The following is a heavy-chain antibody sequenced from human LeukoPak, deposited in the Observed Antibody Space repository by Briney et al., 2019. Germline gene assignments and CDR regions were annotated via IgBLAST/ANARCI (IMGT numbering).Heavy chain of an antibody. CDR3: ATSPDIEASGTLYYLDF. J-gene: IGHJ4*02. D-gene: IGHD1-14*01. V-gene: IGHV3-23*01. Sequence: GRSLRLSCAASGFTFRSYGMSWVRQAPGKGPEWVPSISGSGGYTYYADSVQGRFTISRDNSKNTLSLQMNSLRAEDAAIYYCATSPDIEASGTLYYLDFWGQGTLVSVSS. CDR1: GFTFRSYG. CDR2: ISGSGGYT.